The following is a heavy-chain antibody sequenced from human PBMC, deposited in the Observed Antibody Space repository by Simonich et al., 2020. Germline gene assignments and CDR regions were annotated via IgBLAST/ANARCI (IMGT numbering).Heavy chain of an antibody. CDR1: GGSISSYY. CDR2: IYYSGST. Sequence: QVQLQESGPGLVKPSETLSLTCTVSGGSISSYYWSWIRQPPGKGLEWIGYIYYSGSTNYNPSLKRRVTISVDTSKNQFSLKLSSVTAADTAVYYCARGGRYCSSTSCYYYYYYMDVWGKGTTVTVSS. CDR3: ARGGRYCSSTSCYYYYYYMDV. D-gene: IGHD2-2*01. J-gene: IGHJ6*03. V-gene: IGHV4-59*12.